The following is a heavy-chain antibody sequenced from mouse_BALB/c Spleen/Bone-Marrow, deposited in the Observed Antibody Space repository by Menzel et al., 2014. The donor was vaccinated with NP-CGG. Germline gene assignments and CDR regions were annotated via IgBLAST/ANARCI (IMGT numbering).Heavy chain of an antibody. V-gene: IGHV1S29*02. CDR1: GYTFTDYN. CDR3: ASERGADYYYSWLAY. J-gene: IGHJ3*01. D-gene: IGHD2-4*01. CDR2: IYLFNGGS. Sequence: VQLQQSGPELVKPGASVRISCKATGYTFTDYNMHWVKQSNGKSLEWIGYIYLFNGGSGYNQKFKYKATLTVDNSFSTAYMELRSLTSEDSSVYFCASERGADYYYSWLAYWGQGTLISVSA.